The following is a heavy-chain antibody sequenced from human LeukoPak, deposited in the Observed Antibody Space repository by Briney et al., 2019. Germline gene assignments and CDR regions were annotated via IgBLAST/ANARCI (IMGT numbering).Heavy chain of an antibody. J-gene: IGHJ5*02. V-gene: IGHV3-48*01. CDR1: RFTFTSYI. CDR3: ARGPMAAAAEEGANWFDP. CDR2: IRSSISTI. D-gene: IGHD6-13*01. Sequence: QPLGSLRLSCAASRFTFTSYIMNWVRHAPRKGREWVSNIRSSISTIASADSMKRRFTLSRDNAKNSLYLQMNSLRAEDTAVYYCARGPMAAAAEEGANWFDPWGQGTLVTVSS.